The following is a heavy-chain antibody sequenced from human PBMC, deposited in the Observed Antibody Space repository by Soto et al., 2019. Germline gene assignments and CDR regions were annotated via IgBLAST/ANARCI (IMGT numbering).Heavy chain of an antibody. Sequence: GASVEVSCKFCGYTLNELSICCVRPAPGKGLEWMGGFDPEDGETIYAQKFQGRVTMTEDTSTDTAYMELSSLRSEDTAVYYCATFTGITIFAVASFDYWGQGTLVTVSS. CDR2: FDPEDGET. CDR3: ATFTGITIFAVASFDY. V-gene: IGHV1-24*01. J-gene: IGHJ4*02. CDR1: GYTLNELS. D-gene: IGHD3-3*01.